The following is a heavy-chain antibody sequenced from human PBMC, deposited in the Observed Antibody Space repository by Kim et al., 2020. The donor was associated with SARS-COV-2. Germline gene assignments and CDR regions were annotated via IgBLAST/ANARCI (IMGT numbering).Heavy chain of an antibody. V-gene: IGHV3-30*04. D-gene: IGHD1-26*01. Sequence: GGSLRLSCAASGFTFSSYAMHWVRQAPGKGLEWVAVISYDGINKYYADSVKGRFTISRDNSKNTLYLQMNSLRAEDTAVYYCARPRSRSYISYFDYWGQGTLVTVSS. CDR3: ARPRSRSYISYFDY. CDR1: GFTFSSYA. CDR2: ISYDGINK. J-gene: IGHJ4*02.